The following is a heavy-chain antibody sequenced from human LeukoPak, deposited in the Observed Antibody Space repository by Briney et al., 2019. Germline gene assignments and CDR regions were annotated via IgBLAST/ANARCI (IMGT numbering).Heavy chain of an antibody. CDR1: GFTFSSYA. J-gene: IGHJ6*03. V-gene: IGHV3-30*04. CDR2: ISYDGSNK. CDR3: ARASLVGGYYYYYMDV. D-gene: IGHD1-26*01. Sequence: GGSLRLSCAASGFTFSSYAMHWVRQAPGKGLEWVAVISYDGSNKYYADSVKGRFTISRDNSKNTLYLQMNSLRAEDTAVYYCARASLVGGYYYYYMDVWGKGTTVTVSS.